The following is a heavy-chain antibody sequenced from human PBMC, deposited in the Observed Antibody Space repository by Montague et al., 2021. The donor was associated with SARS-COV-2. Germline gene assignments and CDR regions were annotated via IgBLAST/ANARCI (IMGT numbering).Heavy chain of an antibody. J-gene: IGHJ4*02. CDR3: ARGRQHFNMIVVVMTGGEYYFDX. CDR2: INHRETS. CDR1: GGSFSDYF. V-gene: IGHV4-34*01. Sequence: SETLSLTCAVYGGSFSDYFWTWIRQPPGKGPEWIGEINHRETSNYNPSLKSRVSISVDTSKNQFSLYLGSVTAADTAVYYCARGRQHFNMIVVVMTGGEYYFDXWGQGTLVTVSS. D-gene: IGHD3-22*01.